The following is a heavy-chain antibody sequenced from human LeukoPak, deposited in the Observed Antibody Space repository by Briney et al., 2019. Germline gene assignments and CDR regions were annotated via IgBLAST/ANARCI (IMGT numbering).Heavy chain of an antibody. CDR2: ISWNRGSI. D-gene: IGHD6-19*01. CDR1: GFTFDDYA. Sequence: GRSLRLSCAASGFTFDDYAMHWVRQAPGKGLEWVSGISWNRGSIGYADSVKGRFTISRDNAKNCLYLQMNSLRAEDMALYYCAKGYSSGWGPFDYWGQGTLVTVSS. CDR3: AKGYSSGWGPFDY. V-gene: IGHV3-9*03. J-gene: IGHJ4*02.